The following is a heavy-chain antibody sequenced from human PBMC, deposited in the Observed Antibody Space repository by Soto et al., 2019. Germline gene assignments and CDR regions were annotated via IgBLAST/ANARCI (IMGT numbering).Heavy chain of an antibody. CDR2: IIPIFGTA. D-gene: IGHD3-3*01. V-gene: IGHV1-69*12. Sequence: QVQLVQSGAEVKKPGSSVKVSCKASGGTFSSYAISWVRQAPGQGLEWMGGIIPIFGTANYAQKLQGRVTITADESTSTDYMEVSRLRSDETAVYYCARVMEMAAHSYFYYWGHGTLVTGSS. J-gene: IGHJ4*01. CDR3: ARVMEMAAHSYFYY. CDR1: GGTFSSYA.